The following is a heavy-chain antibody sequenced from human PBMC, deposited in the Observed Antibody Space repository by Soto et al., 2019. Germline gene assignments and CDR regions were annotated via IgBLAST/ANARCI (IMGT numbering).Heavy chain of an antibody. CDR1: GFTFSNAW. J-gene: IGHJ5*02. Sequence: GGSLRLSCAASGFTFSNAWMSWVRQAPGKGLEWVGRIKSKTDGGTTDYAAPVKGRFTISRDDSKNTLYLQMNSLKTEDTAVYYCTTDPVGFGELWDNWFDPWGQGTLVTVSS. V-gene: IGHV3-15*01. CDR3: TTDPVGFGELWDNWFDP. D-gene: IGHD3-10*01. CDR2: IKSKTDGGTT.